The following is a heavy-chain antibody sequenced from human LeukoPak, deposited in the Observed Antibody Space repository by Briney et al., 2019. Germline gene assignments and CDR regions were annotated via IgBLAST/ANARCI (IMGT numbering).Heavy chain of an antibody. CDR1: GLSISNDW. D-gene: IGHD3-10*01. V-gene: IGHV3-15*01. Sequence: GGSLRLSCAASGLSISNDWMSWVRQAPGKGLEWVARVKSKSAGETTDYAAPVKGRFTISRDDSKNTLYLQMNSLRTEDTAVYYCTLIQGWGSGSYYRDFWGQGTLVTVSS. J-gene: IGHJ4*02. CDR2: VKSKSAGETT. CDR3: TLIQGWGSGSYYRDF.